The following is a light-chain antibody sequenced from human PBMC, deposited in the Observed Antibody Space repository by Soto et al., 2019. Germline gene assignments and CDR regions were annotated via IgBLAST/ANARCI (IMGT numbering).Light chain of an antibody. CDR3: QQYGSSLYT. Sequence: EIVLTQSPGTLSLSPGERATLSCRASQSVSSSYLAWYQQKPGQAPRLLIYGASSRATGIPDRFSGSGSGIDFPLTISRLEPEDFAVYYCQQYGSSLYTFGQGTKLEIK. CDR2: GAS. V-gene: IGKV3-20*01. J-gene: IGKJ2*01. CDR1: QSVSSSY.